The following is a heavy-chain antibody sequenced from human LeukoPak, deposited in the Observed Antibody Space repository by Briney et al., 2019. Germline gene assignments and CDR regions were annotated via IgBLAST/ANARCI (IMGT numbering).Heavy chain of an antibody. D-gene: IGHD4-17*01. CDR1: GFTFSSYA. Sequence: PGRSLRLSCAAAGFTFSSYAMHGVRQAPGKGRERVAVIPYHASNQYYADSVKGRFTISRDNSKNTLYLQMNSLRAEDTAVYYCARDPTRYGDYVFDYWGQGTLVTVSS. V-gene: IGHV3-30-3*01. CDR2: IPYHASNQ. CDR3: ARDPTRYGDYVFDY. J-gene: IGHJ4*02.